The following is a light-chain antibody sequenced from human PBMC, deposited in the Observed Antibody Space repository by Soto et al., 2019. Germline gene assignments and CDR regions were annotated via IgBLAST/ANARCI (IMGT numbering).Light chain of an antibody. Sequence: EIVLTQSPGTVSLSPGERATLSCRASQSVSNNYLAWYQQKPGQAPRLLIYGASNRATCIPDRFSGSGSGTDFTLTISRLEPEDFAVYYCQQYGSSGTFGQGTKVDIK. CDR3: QQYGSSGT. CDR2: GAS. CDR1: QSVSNNY. J-gene: IGKJ1*01. V-gene: IGKV3-20*01.